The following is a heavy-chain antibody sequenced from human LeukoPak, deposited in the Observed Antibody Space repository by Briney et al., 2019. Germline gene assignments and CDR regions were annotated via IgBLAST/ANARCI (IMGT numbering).Heavy chain of an antibody. D-gene: IGHD6-13*01. J-gene: IGHJ4*02. Sequence: SETLSLTCTVPGGSISSGGYYWSWIRQHPGKGLEWIGYIYYSGSTYYNPSLKSRVTISVDTSKNQFSLKLSSVTAADTAVYYCASGYSSSWYHQGYWGQGTLVTVSS. CDR1: GGSISSGGYY. CDR3: ASGYSSSWYHQGY. V-gene: IGHV4-31*03. CDR2: IYYSGST.